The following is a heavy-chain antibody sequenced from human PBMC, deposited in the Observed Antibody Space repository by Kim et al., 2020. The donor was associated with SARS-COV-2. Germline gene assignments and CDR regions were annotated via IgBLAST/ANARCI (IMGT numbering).Heavy chain of an antibody. CDR2: ISSSGSTI. J-gene: IGHJ6*02. CDR3: ARDGNINVRYGYYYYGMDV. V-gene: IGHV3-11*01. Sequence: GGSLRLSCAASGFTFSDYYMSWIRQAPGKGLEWVSYISSSGSTIYYADSVKGRFTISRDNAKNSLYLQMNSLRAEDTAVYYCARDGNINVRYGYYYYGMDVWGQGTTVTVSS. CDR1: GFTFSDYY. D-gene: IGHD4-17*01.